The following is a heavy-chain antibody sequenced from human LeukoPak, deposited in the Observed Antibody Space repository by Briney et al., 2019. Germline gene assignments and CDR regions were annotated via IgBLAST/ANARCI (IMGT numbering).Heavy chain of an antibody. D-gene: IGHD1-26*01. CDR3: ARGIVGATYRFDY. Sequence: SVKVSCKASGGTFSSYAISWVRQAPGQGLEWMGGIIPIFGTANYAQKFQGRVTITADESTSTAYMELSSLRSEDTAVYYCARGIVGATYRFDYWGQGTLVTVSS. CDR1: GGTFSSYA. V-gene: IGHV1-69*13. J-gene: IGHJ4*02. CDR2: IIPIFGTA.